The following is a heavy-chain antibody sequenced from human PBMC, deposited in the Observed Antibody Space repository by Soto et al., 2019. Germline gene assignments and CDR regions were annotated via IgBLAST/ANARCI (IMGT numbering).Heavy chain of an antibody. Sequence: PSETLSLTCTVSGGSISSNNYYWGWIRQPPGKGLEWIGSIYYSGSTYYNPSLKSRVTISVDTSKNQFSLKLSSVTAADTAVYYCARHLTYCSAGSCYSDFPYYGMDVWGQGTTVTVS. J-gene: IGHJ6*02. V-gene: IGHV4-39*01. CDR1: GGSISSNNYY. CDR3: ARHLTYCSAGSCYSDFPYYGMDV. CDR2: IYYSGST. D-gene: IGHD2-15*01.